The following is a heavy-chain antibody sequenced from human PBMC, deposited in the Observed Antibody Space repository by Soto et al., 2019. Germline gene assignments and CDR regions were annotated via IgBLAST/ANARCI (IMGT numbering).Heavy chain of an antibody. CDR2: ISSRSDYI. CDR3: ARLMPHDTGGKYGMDV. V-gene: IGHV3-21*01. D-gene: IGHD5-18*01. CDR1: GFSCSSYS. Sequence: GGALRRSWLASGFSCSSYSMNWVRQARGKGLEWVSAISSRSDYIYNAHSVKGRFTIPRENAKNSMYVQMNSLRVEDTAVYYCARLMPHDTGGKYGMDVWAQGTTVPVS. J-gene: IGHJ6*02.